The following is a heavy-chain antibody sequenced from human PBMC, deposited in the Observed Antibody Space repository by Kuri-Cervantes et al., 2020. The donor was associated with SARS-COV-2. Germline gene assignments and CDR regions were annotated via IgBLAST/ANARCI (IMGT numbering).Heavy chain of an antibody. CDR1: GFSFRDFG. V-gene: IGHV3-30*03. Sequence: GESLKISCTTSGFSFRDFGVTWFRQAPGKGLEWVTLISYDGSDKYYADSVKGRFTISRDNSKSTLFLQMNSLRAEDTAEYYCARGAAAADYFFYGMDVWGRGTTVTVSS. J-gene: IGHJ6*02. D-gene: IGHD6-13*01. CDR2: ISYDGSDK. CDR3: ARGAAAADYFFYGMDV.